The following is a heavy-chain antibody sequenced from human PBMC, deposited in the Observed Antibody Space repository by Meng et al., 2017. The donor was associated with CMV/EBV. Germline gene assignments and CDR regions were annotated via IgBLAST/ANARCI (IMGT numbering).Heavy chain of an antibody. V-gene: IGHV1-46*01. Sequence: ASVKVSCKASGYTVTSYYMHWVRQAPGQGLEWMGIINPSGGSTSYAQKFQGRVTMTRDTSTSTVYMELSRLRSDDTAVYYCAREEYCSSTSCSPQFGYYYYYGMDVWGQGTTVTVSS. CDR3: AREEYCSSTSCSPQFGYYYYYGMDV. CDR2: INPSGGST. D-gene: IGHD2-2*01. J-gene: IGHJ6*02. CDR1: GYTVTSYY.